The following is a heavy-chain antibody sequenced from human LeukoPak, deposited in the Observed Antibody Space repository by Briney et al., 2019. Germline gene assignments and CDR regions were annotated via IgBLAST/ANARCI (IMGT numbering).Heavy chain of an antibody. V-gene: IGHV5-51*01. Sequence: GESLKISCKGSGYSFTSYWIGWVRQMPGKGLEWMGIIYPGDSDTRYSPSFQGQVTISADKSISTAYLQWSSLKASDTAMYYCARSPRHDFWSARLNYYMDVWGKGTTVTVSS. CDR2: IYPGDSDT. D-gene: IGHD3-3*01. CDR3: ARSPRHDFWSARLNYYMDV. J-gene: IGHJ6*03. CDR1: GYSFTSYW.